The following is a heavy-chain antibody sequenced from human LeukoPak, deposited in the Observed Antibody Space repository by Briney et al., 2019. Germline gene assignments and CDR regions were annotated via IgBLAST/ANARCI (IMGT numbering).Heavy chain of an antibody. Sequence: GASVKVSCKASGYTFTSYAMHWVREAPGQRLEWMGRSNAGNGNTKYSQEFQGRVTITRDTSASTAYVELSSLRSEDMAVYYCARDGGESAVAGTHYYYGMDVWGQGTTVTVSS. CDR1: GYTFTSYA. D-gene: IGHD6-19*01. CDR2: SNAGNGNT. CDR3: ARDGGESAVAGTHYYYGMDV. V-gene: IGHV1-3*02. J-gene: IGHJ6*02.